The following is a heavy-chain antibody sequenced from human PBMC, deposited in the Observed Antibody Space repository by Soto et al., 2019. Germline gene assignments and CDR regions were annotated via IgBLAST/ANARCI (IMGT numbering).Heavy chain of an antibody. V-gene: IGHV1-2*02. CDR2: INPNSGGT. CDR1: GYTFTGYY. Sequence: ASVKVSSKASGYTFTGYYMHWVRQAPGQGLEWMGWINPNSGGTNYAQKFQGRVTMTRDTSISTAYMELSRLRSDDTAVYYCARVQGPIAARPGPDYYGMDVWGQGTTVTVSS. CDR3: ARVQGPIAARPGPDYYGMDV. D-gene: IGHD6-6*01. J-gene: IGHJ6*02.